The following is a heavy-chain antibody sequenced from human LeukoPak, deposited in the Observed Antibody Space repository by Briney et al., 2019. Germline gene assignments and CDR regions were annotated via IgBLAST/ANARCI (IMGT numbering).Heavy chain of an antibody. CDR3: ARDLVHYDFWSGYYTPIFDY. Sequence: ASVKVSCKASGYTFTSYGISWVRQAPGQGLECMGWTSAYNGNTNYAQKLQGRVTMTTDTSTSTAYMELRSLRSDDTAVYYCARDLVHYDFWSGYYTPIFDYWGQGTLVTVSS. D-gene: IGHD3-3*01. J-gene: IGHJ4*02. CDR1: GYTFTSYG. V-gene: IGHV1-18*01. CDR2: TSAYNGNT.